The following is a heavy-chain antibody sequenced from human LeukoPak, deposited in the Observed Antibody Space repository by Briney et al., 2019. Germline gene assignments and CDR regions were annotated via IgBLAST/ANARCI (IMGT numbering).Heavy chain of an antibody. CDR3: ASYVWGSYFGPKRFDY. CDR1: GGSISSSSYY. V-gene: IGHV4-39*01. D-gene: IGHD3-16*01. CDR2: IYYSGST. Sequence: SETLSLTCTVSGGSISSSSYYWGWIRQPPGKGLEWIGSIYYSGSTYYNPSLKSRVTTSVDTSKNQFSLKLSSVTAADTAVYYCASYVWGSYFGPKRFDYWGQGTLVTVSS. J-gene: IGHJ4*02.